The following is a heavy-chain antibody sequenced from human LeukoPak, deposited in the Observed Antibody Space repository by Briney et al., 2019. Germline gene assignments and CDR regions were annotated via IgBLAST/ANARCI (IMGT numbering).Heavy chain of an antibody. CDR2: IYYSGST. J-gene: IGHJ4*02. D-gene: IGHD3-22*01. CDR1: GGSISSSSYY. V-gene: IGHV4-39*07. CDR3: ARENYYYDSSGYNSQFDY. Sequence: SETLSLTCTVSGGSISSSSYYWGWIRQPPGKGLEWIVSIYYSGSTYYNPSLKSRVTISVDTSKNQFSLKLSSVTAADTAVYYCARENYYYDSSGYNSQFDYWGQGTLVTVSS.